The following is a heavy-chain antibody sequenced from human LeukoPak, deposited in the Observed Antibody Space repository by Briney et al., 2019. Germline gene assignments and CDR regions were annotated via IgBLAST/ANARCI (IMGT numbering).Heavy chain of an antibody. Sequence: GGSLRLSCAASGFTFSSYGMHWVRQAPGKGLGWVAFIRYDGSTKYFADSVKGRFTISRDNSKNTLYVQMNSLRAEDTAVYHCAKPLPGIAAAYFDYWGQGTPVTVSS. D-gene: IGHD6-13*01. V-gene: IGHV3-30*02. CDR2: IRYDGSTK. CDR3: AKPLPGIAAAYFDY. CDR1: GFTFSSYG. J-gene: IGHJ4*02.